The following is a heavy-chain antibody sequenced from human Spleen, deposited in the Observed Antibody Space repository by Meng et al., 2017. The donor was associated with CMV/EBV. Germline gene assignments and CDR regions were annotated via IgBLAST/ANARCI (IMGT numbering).Heavy chain of an antibody. Sequence: ASVQVSCKASGYTFKNFGIGWVRQAPGQGLEWLGRIFKGRRDYAQSLQGRVTLTTDTSTGTAYMELSRLTSADTAIYYCALDDTSGFYPGDYWGQGTLVTVSS. CDR1: GYTFKNFG. V-gene: IGHV1-18*01. CDR3: ALDDTSGFYPGDY. D-gene: IGHD3-22*01. CDR2: IFKGRR. J-gene: IGHJ4*02.